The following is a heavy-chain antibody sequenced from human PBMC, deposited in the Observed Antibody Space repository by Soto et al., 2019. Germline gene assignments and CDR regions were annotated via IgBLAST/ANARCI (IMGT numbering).Heavy chain of an antibody. CDR1: GYDFASYW. J-gene: IGHJ4*02. Sequence: LKISCKGSGYDFASYWIGWVRQMPGKGLDWVGIIYPGASETRYSPSFQGQVTISADKSITTAYLQWSSLKASDTAMYFCVRQGGEYSDSSGYYYHFWGQGTPVTVSS. CDR2: IYPGASET. V-gene: IGHV5-51*01. D-gene: IGHD3-22*01. CDR3: VRQGGEYSDSSGYYYHF.